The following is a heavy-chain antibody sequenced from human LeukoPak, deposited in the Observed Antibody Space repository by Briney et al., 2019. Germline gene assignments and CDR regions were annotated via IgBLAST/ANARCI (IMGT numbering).Heavy chain of an antibody. V-gene: IGHV1-2*02. CDR1: GGTFSSYA. CDR2: INPNSGGT. D-gene: IGHD6-19*01. J-gene: IGHJ4*02. CDR3: AGVGQWLVLDY. Sequence: ASVKVSCKASGGTFSSYAISWVRQAPGQGLEWMGWINPNSGGTNYAQKFQGRVTMTRDTSISTAYMELSRLRSDDTAVYYCAGVGQWLVLDYWGQGTLVTVSS.